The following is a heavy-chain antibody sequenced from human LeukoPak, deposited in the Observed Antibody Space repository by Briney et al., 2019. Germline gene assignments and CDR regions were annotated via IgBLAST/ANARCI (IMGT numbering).Heavy chain of an antibody. J-gene: IGHJ4*02. V-gene: IGHV3-33*01. CDR3: SRDQCSNVNCYVDY. CDR1: GFIFSRFG. D-gene: IGHD2-2*01. CDR2: IRDDGTYE. Sequence: GRSLRLSCAASGFIFSRFGMHWVRQAPGKGLEWVAFIRDDGTYEYYADFVKGRFTISRDNSKDTLNLQIDSLRTEDTAVYYCSRDQCSNVNCYVDYWGQGTLVTVSS.